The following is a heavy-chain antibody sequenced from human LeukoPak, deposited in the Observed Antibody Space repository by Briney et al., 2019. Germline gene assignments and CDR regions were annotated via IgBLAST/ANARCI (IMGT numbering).Heavy chain of an antibody. V-gene: IGHV1-69*04. CDR3: ARSSIVEMATTDY. CDR2: IIPILGIA. J-gene: IGHJ4*02. Sequence: SVKVSCKAAGGTFSSYAISWVRQAPGQGLEWMGRIIPILGIANYAQKFQGRVTITADKSTSTAYMELSSLRSEDTAVYYCARSSIVEMATTDYWGQGTLVTVSS. D-gene: IGHD5-12*01. CDR1: GGTFSSYA.